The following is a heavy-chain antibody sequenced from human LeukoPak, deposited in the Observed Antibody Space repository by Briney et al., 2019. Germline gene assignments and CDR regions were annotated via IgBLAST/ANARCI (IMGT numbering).Heavy chain of an antibody. J-gene: IGHJ4*02. CDR1: GLTFSGSA. Sequence: PGGSLRLSCAASGLTFSGSAMHWVRQASGKGLEWVGRIRNKANNYATAYAASVKGRFTISRDDSKNTAYLQMNSLKTEDTAVYYCTRQDYYDSSGYYPFDYWGQGTLVTVSS. V-gene: IGHV3-73*01. CDR2: IRNKANNYAT. CDR3: TRQDYYDSSGYYPFDY. D-gene: IGHD3-22*01.